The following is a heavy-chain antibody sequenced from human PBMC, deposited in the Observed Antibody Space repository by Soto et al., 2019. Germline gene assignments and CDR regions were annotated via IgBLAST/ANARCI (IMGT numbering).Heavy chain of an antibody. D-gene: IGHD6-13*01. J-gene: IGHJ6*02. Sequence: GVLRLSCAASGFTFSGSSMHWVRQASGKGLEWVGRIRGKTDTYATAYAAPVRGRFAISRDDSKYTAYLQMNSLKTEDTAVYFCTKRIGAYAMDVWGQGTTVTVSS. CDR1: GFTFSGSS. V-gene: IGHV3-73*01. CDR2: IRGKTDTYAT. CDR3: TKRIGAYAMDV.